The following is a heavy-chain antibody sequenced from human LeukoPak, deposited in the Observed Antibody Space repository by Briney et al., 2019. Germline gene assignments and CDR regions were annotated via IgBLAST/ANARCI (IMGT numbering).Heavy chain of an antibody. CDR1: GFTFDDYA. CDR2: ISGDGGST. J-gene: IGHJ4*02. D-gene: IGHD4-23*01. CDR3: AKDIDYGGNSGY. V-gene: IGHV3-43*02. Sequence: GGSLRLSCAASGFTFDDYALHWVRQAPGKGLEWVSLISGDGGSTYYADSVKGRFTISRDNSKNSLYLQMNSLRTEDTALYYCAKDIDYGGNSGYWGQGTLVTVSS.